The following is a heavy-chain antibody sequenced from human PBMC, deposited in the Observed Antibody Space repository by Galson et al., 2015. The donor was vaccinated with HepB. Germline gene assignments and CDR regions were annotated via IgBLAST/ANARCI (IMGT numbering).Heavy chain of an antibody. CDR1: GFTFSSYD. D-gene: IGHD6-13*01. V-gene: IGHV3-13*04. Sequence: SLRLSCAASGFTFSSYDMHWVRQATGKGLEWVSAIGTAGDTYYPGSVKGRFTISRENAKNSLYLQMNSLRAGDTAVYYCARAASGSSWYRGYYFDYWGQGTLVTVSS. J-gene: IGHJ4*02. CDR2: IGTAGDT. CDR3: ARAASGSSWYRGYYFDY.